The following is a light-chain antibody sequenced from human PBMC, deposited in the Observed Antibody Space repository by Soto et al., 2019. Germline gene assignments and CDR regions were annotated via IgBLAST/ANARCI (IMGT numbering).Light chain of an antibody. J-gene: IGKJ4*01. V-gene: IGKV1-39*01. CDR1: QSIRSY. CDR3: QQRYSTLLS. Sequence: DIQMTQSPSSLSASVGDRVTITCRASQSIRSYLHWYQQKPGKAPKLLIYAASSLLSGVPSRFSGSGSGTDFTLTLRSLQPEDFATYYCQQRYSTLLSFGGGTKVEIK. CDR2: AAS.